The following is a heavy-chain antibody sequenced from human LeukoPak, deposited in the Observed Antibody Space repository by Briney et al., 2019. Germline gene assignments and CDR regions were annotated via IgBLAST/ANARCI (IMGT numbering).Heavy chain of an antibody. CDR2: IYYTGST. Sequence: SETLSLTCIVSGGSISSYYWSWIRQSPGKGLEWIGYIYYTGSTKYNPSLKSRVTISIDTSKNQFSLKLTSVTAADTAVYHCARHVTGTTNAFDVWGQGTMVSVSS. D-gene: IGHD1-7*01. CDR3: ARHVTGTTNAFDV. J-gene: IGHJ3*01. V-gene: IGHV4-59*08. CDR1: GGSISSYY.